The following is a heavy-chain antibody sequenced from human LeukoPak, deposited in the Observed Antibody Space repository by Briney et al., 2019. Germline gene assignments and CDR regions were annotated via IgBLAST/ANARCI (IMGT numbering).Heavy chain of an antibody. J-gene: IGHJ4*02. CDR1: GYSISSGYY. Sequence: SETLSLTCTVSGYSISSGYYWGWIRQPPGKGLEWIGSIYHSGSTYYNPSLKSRVTISVDTSKNQFSLKLSSVTAADTAVYYCARGLGVFYYDSSGYYSDYWGQGTLVTVSS. CDR3: ARGLGVFYYDSSGYYSDY. D-gene: IGHD3-22*01. V-gene: IGHV4-38-2*02. CDR2: IYHSGST.